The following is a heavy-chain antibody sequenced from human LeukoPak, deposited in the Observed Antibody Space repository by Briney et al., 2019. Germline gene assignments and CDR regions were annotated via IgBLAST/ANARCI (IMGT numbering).Heavy chain of an antibody. CDR1: GCTFSSYS. J-gene: IGHJ6*02. CDR3: ARAMWFGGLLCPHDYYDGMDV. Sequence: GASVKVPCQPSGCTFSSYSFTLVGQDPGQPLEWPGRIIPLLGIANYAQKFQGRVTITADRSPSTAYMELRSLRSEYTAVYCCARAMWFGGLLCPHDYYDGMDVSVQGTTVTVCS. V-gene: IGHV1-69*04. CDR2: IIPLLGIA. D-gene: IGHD3-10*01.